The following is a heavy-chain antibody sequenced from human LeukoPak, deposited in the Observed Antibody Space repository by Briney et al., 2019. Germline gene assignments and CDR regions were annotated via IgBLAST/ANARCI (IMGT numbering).Heavy chain of an antibody. J-gene: IGHJ5*01. CDR2: FNPNSGGS. Sequence: ASVKVSCKASGYTFTDYYIQWVRQAPGQGLEWMGWFNPNSGGSDYAQKFQGRVTMTGDTSISSGYMELSRQISDDTAAYYCAREKLRYFEKTGFDSWGQGTLVTVSS. CDR3: AREKLRYFEKTGFDS. V-gene: IGHV1-2*02. CDR1: GYTFTDYY. D-gene: IGHD3-9*01.